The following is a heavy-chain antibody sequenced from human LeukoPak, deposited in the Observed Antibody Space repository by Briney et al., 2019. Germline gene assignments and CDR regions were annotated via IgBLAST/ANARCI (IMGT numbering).Heavy chain of an antibody. D-gene: IGHD6-13*01. CDR3: ARGYSSSWLQSYFDY. CDR1: GYTFSSYG. V-gene: IGHV1-18*01. J-gene: IGHJ4*02. CDR2: TSGYNGNT. Sequence: ASVKVSCKASGYTFSSYGISWVRQAPGQRPEWMGWTSGYNGNTNYAQKLQGRVTMTTDTSTSTAYMELRSLRSDDTAVYYCARGYSSSWLQSYFDYWGQGTLVTVSS.